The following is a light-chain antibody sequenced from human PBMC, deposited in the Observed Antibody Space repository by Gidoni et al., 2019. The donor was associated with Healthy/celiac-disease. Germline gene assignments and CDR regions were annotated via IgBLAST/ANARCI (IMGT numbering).Light chain of an antibody. CDR3: QSAYSSGTYVV. V-gene: IGLV3-25*03. Sequence: SYELPQPPSVSVAQGQTARITCSGDALPKQYAYWYQQKPCQAPVLVIYKDSERPSVIPVRCSGSSSGTTVTLTISGVQAEDEADYYCQSAYSSGTYVVFGGGTKLTVL. CDR1: ALPKQY. J-gene: IGLJ2*01. CDR2: KDS.